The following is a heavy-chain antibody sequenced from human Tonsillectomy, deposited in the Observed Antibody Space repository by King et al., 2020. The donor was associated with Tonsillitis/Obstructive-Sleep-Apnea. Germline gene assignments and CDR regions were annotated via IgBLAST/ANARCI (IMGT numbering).Heavy chain of an antibody. J-gene: IGHJ4*02. CDR1: GFSFGDYT. V-gene: IGHV3-49*05. D-gene: IGHD3-3*01. Sequence: VQLVESGGGLVKPGRSLRLSCTASGFSFGDYTMSWFRQAPGKGLEWVTFIRSKAYGGTTEYAASVKGRFTISRDDSKSIAYLQMNSLKTESTAVYYCPREGITIFGVVIDHYFDYWGQGTLVTVSS. CDR3: PREGITIFGVVIDHYFDY. CDR2: IRSKAYGGTT.